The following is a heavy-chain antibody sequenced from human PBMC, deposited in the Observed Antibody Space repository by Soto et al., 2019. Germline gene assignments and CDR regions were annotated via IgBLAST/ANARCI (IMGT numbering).Heavy chain of an antibody. CDR3: ARCIQGDYYYGMDV. CDR2: INADYGNT. CDR1: GYTFYSHS. V-gene: IGHV1-18*01. Sequence: ASVKVSCKASGYTFYSHSISWVRQAPGQGLEWMGRINADYGNTQHAQKSRGRVTMTTDTSTTTVYMELTNLRSDDTAVYYCARCIQGDYYYGMDVWGQGTTVTVS. J-gene: IGHJ6*02. D-gene: IGHD5-18*01.